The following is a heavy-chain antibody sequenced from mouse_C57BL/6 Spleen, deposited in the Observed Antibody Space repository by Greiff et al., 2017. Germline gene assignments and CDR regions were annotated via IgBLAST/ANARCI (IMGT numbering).Heavy chain of an antibody. Sequence: QVQLQQSGAELARPGASVKLSCKASGYTFTSYGISWVKQRTGQGLEWIGEIYPRSGNTYYNEKFKGKATLTADKSSSTAYMELRSLTSEDSAVYFCARESLITTVGATDYFDYWGQGTTLTVSS. CDR1: GYTFTSYG. D-gene: IGHD1-1*01. V-gene: IGHV1-81*01. CDR3: ARESLITTVGATDYFDY. J-gene: IGHJ2*01. CDR2: IYPRSGNT.